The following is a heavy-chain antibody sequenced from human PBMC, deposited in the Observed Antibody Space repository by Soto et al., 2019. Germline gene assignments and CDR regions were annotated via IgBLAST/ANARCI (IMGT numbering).Heavy chain of an antibody. CDR2: ILHDGNNE. V-gene: IGHV3-30-3*01. Sequence: QVQLVESGGGVVQPGRSLRLSCAASGFTFSKYIMHWVRQAPGKGLEWVAIILHDGNNEYYADSVKGRFTISRDNSKNTLYLQMNSLRTEDTAMYYCARDDEDGSYCDLGYWGLGTLVTVSS. CDR1: GFTFSKYI. CDR3: ARDDEDGSYCDLGY. J-gene: IGHJ4*01. D-gene: IGHD3-10*01.